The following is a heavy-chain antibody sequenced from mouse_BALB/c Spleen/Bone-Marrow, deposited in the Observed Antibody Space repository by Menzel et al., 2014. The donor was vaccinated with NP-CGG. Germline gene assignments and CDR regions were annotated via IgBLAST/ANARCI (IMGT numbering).Heavy chain of an antibody. CDR1: GFNIKDTY. V-gene: IGHV14-3*02. D-gene: IGHD2-1*01. CDR3: ARNGNYGAWFAY. Sequence: VHVKQSGAELVKPGASVKLPCTAPGFNIKDTYMHWVKQRPEQGLEWIGRIDPANGNTKYDPKFQDKATITADTSSNTAYLQLSSLTSEDTAVYYCARNGNYGAWFAYWGQGTLVTVSA. J-gene: IGHJ3*01. CDR2: IDPANGNT.